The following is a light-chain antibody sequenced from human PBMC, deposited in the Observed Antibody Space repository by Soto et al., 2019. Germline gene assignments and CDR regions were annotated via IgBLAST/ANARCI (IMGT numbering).Light chain of an antibody. Sequence: QLVLTQPPSVSGAPGQRVTISCTGSSSNIGAGYHVHWYQQLPGTAPKFLIYGNSNRPSGVPDRFSGSKSGTSASLAITGLQAEDEADYYCQSYDSSLSGSVFGGGTKLTV. V-gene: IGLV1-40*01. CDR2: GNS. CDR1: SSNIGAGYH. J-gene: IGLJ3*02. CDR3: QSYDSSLSGSV.